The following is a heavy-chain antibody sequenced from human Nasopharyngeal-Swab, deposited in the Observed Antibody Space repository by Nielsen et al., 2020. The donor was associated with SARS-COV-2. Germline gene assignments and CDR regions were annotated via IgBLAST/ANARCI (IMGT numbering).Heavy chain of an antibody. CDR2: IWYDGSNK. CDR3: AREGHIVVPKAFDY. Sequence: GGSLRLSCAASGFTFSSYGMHWVRQAPGKGLEWVAVIWYDGSNKYYADSVKGRFTISRDNAKNSLYLQMNSLRAEDTAVYYCAREGHIVVPKAFDYWGQGTLVTVSS. D-gene: IGHD2-21*01. V-gene: IGHV3-33*01. CDR1: GFTFSSYG. J-gene: IGHJ4*02.